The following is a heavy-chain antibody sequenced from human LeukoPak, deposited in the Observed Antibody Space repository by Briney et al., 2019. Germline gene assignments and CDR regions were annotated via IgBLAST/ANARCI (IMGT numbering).Heavy chain of an antibody. Sequence: PGRSLRLSCAASGFTFNNYGMHWVRQAPGKGLEWMALIWYDGSNKYYADSVKGRFTISRDNSKNTLYLQMNSLRAEDTAVYYCAKAGSSSRRHYFDYWGQGTLVTVSS. V-gene: IGHV3-33*06. D-gene: IGHD6-13*01. J-gene: IGHJ4*02. CDR2: IWYDGSNK. CDR1: GFTFNNYG. CDR3: AKAGSSSRRHYFDY.